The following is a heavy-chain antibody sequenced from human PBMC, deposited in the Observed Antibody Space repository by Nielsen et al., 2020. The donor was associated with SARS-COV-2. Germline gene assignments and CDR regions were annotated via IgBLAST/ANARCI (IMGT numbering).Heavy chain of an antibody. D-gene: IGHD1-26*01. CDR1: GFIVSSNY. CDR2: MYSDGST. Sequence: GGSLRLSCAASGFIVSSNYMSWVRQAPGKGLEWVAVMYSDGSTNYAEYVKGRITIYRDNSKNSMYLQMNSLRAEDTAVYDFAREGVGATRYFDYWGQGTLVTVSS. V-gene: IGHV3-53*01. J-gene: IGHJ4*02. CDR3: AREGVGATRYFDY.